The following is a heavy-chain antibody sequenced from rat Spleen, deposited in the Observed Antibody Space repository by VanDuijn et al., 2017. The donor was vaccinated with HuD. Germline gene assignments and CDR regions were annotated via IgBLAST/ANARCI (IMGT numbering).Heavy chain of an antibody. CDR2: IWADGNT. J-gene: IGHJ2*01. Sequence: QVQLMESGPGLVQPAETLSLTCTVSGFSLSSYHLSWVRQPPGKGLEWMGVIWADGNTRYNSTLKSRLSISRDTSKSHVFLKMSSLKTEDSATYYCASDRTGPFDYWGQGVMVTVSS. V-gene: IGHV2-32*01. CDR1: GFSLSSYH. D-gene: IGHD5-1*01. CDR3: ASDRTGPFDY.